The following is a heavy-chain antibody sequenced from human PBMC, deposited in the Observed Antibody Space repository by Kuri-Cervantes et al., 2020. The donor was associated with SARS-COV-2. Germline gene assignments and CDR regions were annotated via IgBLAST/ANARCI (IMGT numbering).Heavy chain of an antibody. CDR1: GGSISSYY. CDR3: ARAQDYYDSSGSITLFDY. Sequence: SETLSLTCTVSGGSISSYYWSWIRQPAGKGLEWIGRIYTSGRTHYNPSLKSRVTMSVDTSKNQFSLKLSSVTAADTVVYYCARAQDYYDSSGSITLFDYWGQGTLVTVSS. CDR2: IYTSGRT. V-gene: IGHV4-4*07. J-gene: IGHJ4*02. D-gene: IGHD3-22*01.